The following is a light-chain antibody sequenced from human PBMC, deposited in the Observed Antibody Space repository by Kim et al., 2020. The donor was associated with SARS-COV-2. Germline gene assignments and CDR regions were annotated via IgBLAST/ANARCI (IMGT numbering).Light chain of an antibody. Sequence: DIRVTQSPSSLSASVGDRVTITCRASQTISNYLNWYQQKPGKAPNLLIYDASTLQSGVPSRFSGSGSGTDFTLTISSLQPEDFTTYYCQQSYSTPRTFGQGTKVDIK. CDR2: DAS. CDR1: QTISNY. J-gene: IGKJ1*01. CDR3: QQSYSTPRT. V-gene: IGKV1-39*01.